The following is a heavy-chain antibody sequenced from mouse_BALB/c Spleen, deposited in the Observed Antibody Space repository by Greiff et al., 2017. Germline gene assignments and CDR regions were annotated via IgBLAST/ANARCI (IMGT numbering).Heavy chain of an antibody. CDR1: GDSITSGY. CDR2: ISYSGST. D-gene: IGHD2-3*01. V-gene: IGHV3-8*02. Sequence: EVKLQESGPSLVKPSQTLSLTCSVTGDSITSGYWNWIRKFPGNKLEYMGYISYSGSTYYNPSLKSRISITRDTSKNQYYLQLNSVTTEDTATYYCARCGGYSTSVDYWGQGTTLTVSS. CDR3: ARCGGYSTSVDY. J-gene: IGHJ2*01.